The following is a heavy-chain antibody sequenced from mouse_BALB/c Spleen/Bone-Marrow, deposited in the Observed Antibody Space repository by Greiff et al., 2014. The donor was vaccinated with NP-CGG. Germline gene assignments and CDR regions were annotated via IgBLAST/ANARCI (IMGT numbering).Heavy chain of an antibody. CDR3: PAYSYCSSQFAY. CDR2: IDPANGNT. D-gene: IGHD1-1*01. Sequence: EVQLQQSGAELVKPGASVKLSCSASGFNIKDTYMHWVKQRPEKGLEWIGRIDPANGNTKYDPKFQGKATITADTSSNTAYLQLSSLTSKYNAVYYCPAYSYCSSQFAYWGQGTLVTVSA. CDR1: GFNIKDTY. V-gene: IGHV14-3*02. J-gene: IGHJ3*01.